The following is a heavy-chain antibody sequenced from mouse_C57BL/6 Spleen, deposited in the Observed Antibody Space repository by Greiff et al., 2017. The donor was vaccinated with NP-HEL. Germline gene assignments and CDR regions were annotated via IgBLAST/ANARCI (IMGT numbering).Heavy chain of an antibody. V-gene: IGHV1-69*01. D-gene: IGHD5-1*01. Sequence: QVQLQQPGAELVMPGASVKLSCKASGYTFTSYWMHWVKQRPGQGLEWIGEIDPSDSYTNYNQKFKGKSTLTVDKSSSTAYMQLSSLTSEDSAVYYSARQNHRLSEYRDWYFDVWGTGTTVTVSS. CDR3: ARQNHRLSEYRDWYFDV. CDR1: GYTFTSYW. J-gene: IGHJ1*03. CDR2: IDPSDSYT.